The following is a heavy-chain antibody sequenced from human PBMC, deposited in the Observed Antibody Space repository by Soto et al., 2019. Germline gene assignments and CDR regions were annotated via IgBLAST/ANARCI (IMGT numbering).Heavy chain of an antibody. D-gene: IGHD2-15*01. CDR2: INPNSGGT. Sequence: ASVKVSCTASGYTFTGYYMHWVRQAPGQGLEWMGWINPNSGGTNYAQKFQGRVTMTRDTSISTAYMELSRLRSDDTAVYYCANLDPRIAAFDIWGQGTMVTVSS. V-gene: IGHV1-2*02. J-gene: IGHJ3*02. CDR1: GYTFTGYY. CDR3: ANLDPRIAAFDI.